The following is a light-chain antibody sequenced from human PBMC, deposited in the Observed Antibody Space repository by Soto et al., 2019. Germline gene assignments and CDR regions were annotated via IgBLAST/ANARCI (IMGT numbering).Light chain of an antibody. CDR3: TPYSRSIPVR. V-gene: IGLV2-14*01. CDR1: SSDVVNYNF. J-gene: IGLJ2*01. Sequence: QSVLTQPASVSGSPGQSITISCSGTSSDVVNYNFVSWYQQHPGKAPKLVIYEVSNRPSGVSSRFSGSKSGNTASLTISGLQVEDEDYYSCTPYSRSIPVRFGGGTK. CDR2: EVS.